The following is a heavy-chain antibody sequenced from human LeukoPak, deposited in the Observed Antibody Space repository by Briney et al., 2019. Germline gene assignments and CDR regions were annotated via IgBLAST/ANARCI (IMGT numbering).Heavy chain of an antibody. Sequence: PGGSLRLSCAASGFTFSSYGMPWVRQAPGKGLEWVAVISYDGSNKYHADSVKGRFTISRDNSKNTLYLQMNSLRAEDTAVYYCAKDLSGGSXXSXFDYWGQGTLVTVSS. CDR2: ISYDGSNK. CDR3: AKDLSGGSXXSXFDY. CDR1: GFTFSSYG. V-gene: IGHV3-30*18. J-gene: IGHJ4*02. D-gene: IGHD1-26*01.